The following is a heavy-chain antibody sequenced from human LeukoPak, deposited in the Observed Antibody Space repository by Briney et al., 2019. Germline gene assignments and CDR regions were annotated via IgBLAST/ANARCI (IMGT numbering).Heavy chain of an antibody. CDR3: AKGDNCYDALDY. CDR2: ISWNSGSI. D-gene: IGHD3-22*01. CDR1: GFTFDDYA. Sequence: GGSLRLSCAASGFTFDDYAMHWVRQAPGKGLEWVSGISWNSGSIGYADSVKGRFTISRDNAKDSLYLQMNSLRAEDTALYYCAKGDNCYDALDYWGQGTLVTVSS. V-gene: IGHV3-9*01. J-gene: IGHJ4*02.